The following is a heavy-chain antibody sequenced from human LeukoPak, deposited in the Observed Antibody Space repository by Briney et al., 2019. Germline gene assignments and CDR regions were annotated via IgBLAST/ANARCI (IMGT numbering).Heavy chain of an antibody. Sequence: SETLSLTCAVYGGSFSGYYWSWIRQPPGKGLEWIGEINHSGSTNYNPSLKSRVTISADTSKNQFSLKLSSVTAADTAVYYCARLGGYCSSTSCYAYRVDPWGQGTLVTVSS. CDR3: ARLGGYCSSTSCYAYRVDP. V-gene: IGHV4-34*01. D-gene: IGHD2-2*01. CDR2: INHSGST. CDR1: GGSFSGYY. J-gene: IGHJ5*02.